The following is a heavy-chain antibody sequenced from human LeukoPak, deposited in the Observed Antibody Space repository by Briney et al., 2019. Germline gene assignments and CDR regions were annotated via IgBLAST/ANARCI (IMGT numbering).Heavy chain of an antibody. CDR1: GFTFSSYW. D-gene: IGHD6-19*01. J-gene: IGHJ4*02. V-gene: IGHV3-7*03. CDR2: IKQDGSEK. Sequence: GGSLRLSCAASGFTFSSYWMSWVRQAPGKGLEWVANIKQDGSEKYYVDSVKGRFTISRDNAKNSLYLQMNSLRAEDTAVYYCARRVSGWNPYYFDYWGQGTLVTVSS. CDR3: ARRVSGWNPYYFDY.